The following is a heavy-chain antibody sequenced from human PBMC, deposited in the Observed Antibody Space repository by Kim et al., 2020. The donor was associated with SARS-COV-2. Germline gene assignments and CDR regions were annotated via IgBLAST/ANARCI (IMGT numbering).Heavy chain of an antibody. Sequence: GGSLRLSCAASGFTFSSYAMSWVRQAPGKGLEFCSSLSRLFVLSYYAHSVPGRLTMSPDKCKTTLYLQSPLLRAEEPAVSCCDKSRTRVGATLLDYWGQG. CDR3: DKSRTRVGATLLDY. J-gene: IGHJ4*02. CDR2: LSRLFVLS. CDR1: GFTFSSYA. V-gene: IGHV3-23*01. D-gene: IGHD1-26*01.